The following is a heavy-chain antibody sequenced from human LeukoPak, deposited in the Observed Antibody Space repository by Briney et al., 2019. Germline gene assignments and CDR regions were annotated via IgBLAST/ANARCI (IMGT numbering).Heavy chain of an antibody. V-gene: IGHV4-31*03. J-gene: IGHJ4*02. CDR3: ASAGSIYGDYDHFDY. CDR1: GGSISSGGYY. Sequence: SETLSLTCTVSGGSISSGGYYWSWIRQHPGKGLEWIGYIYYSGSTYYNPSLKGRVTISVDTSKNQFSLKLSSVTAADTAAYYCASAGSIYGDYDHFDYWGQGTLVTVSS. D-gene: IGHD4-17*01. CDR2: IYYSGST.